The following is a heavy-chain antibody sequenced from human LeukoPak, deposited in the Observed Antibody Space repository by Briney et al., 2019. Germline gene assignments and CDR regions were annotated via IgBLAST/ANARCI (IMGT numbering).Heavy chain of an antibody. D-gene: IGHD1-14*01. CDR3: ARERQIAVVTGSTFDL. V-gene: IGHV4-4*02. CDR2: IYHSGST. Sequence: SQTLSLTCTVSGGSISTNDWWSWVRQPPGKGLEWIGEIYHSGSTYSNPSLKSRVSISVDKSKNQFSLKLISVTAADTAVYYCARERQIAVVTGSTFDLWGPGALVIVSA. J-gene: IGHJ3*01. CDR1: GGSISTNDW.